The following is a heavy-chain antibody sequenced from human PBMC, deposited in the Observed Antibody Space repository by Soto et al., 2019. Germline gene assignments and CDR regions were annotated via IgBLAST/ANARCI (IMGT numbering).Heavy chain of an antibody. J-gene: IGHJ6*02. CDR2: IIPIFGTA. CDR1: GGTFSSYS. D-gene: IGHD3-3*01. V-gene: IGHV1-69*06. CDR3: ASPTYDFWSGYSYYYYYYGMDV. Sequence: ASVKVSCKSSGGTFSSYSISWVRQAPGQGLECMGGIIPIFGTANYAQKFQGRVTITADKSTSTAYMELSSLRSEDTAVYYCASPTYDFWSGYSYYYYYYGMDVWGQGTTVTVSS.